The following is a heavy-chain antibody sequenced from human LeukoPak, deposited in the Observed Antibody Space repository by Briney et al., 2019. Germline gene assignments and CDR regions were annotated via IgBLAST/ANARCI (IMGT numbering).Heavy chain of an antibody. D-gene: IGHD2-15*01. CDR1: GGSISSGGYS. CDR3: AGVPLLYYYYGMDV. CDR2: IYHSGST. J-gene: IGHJ6*02. V-gene: IGHV4-30-2*01. Sequence: PSETLSLTCAVSGGSISSGGYSWSWIRQPPGKGLEWIGYIYHSGSTYYNPSLKSRVTISVDRSKNQFSLKLSSVTAADTVVYYCAGVPLLYYYYGMDVWGQGTTVTVSS.